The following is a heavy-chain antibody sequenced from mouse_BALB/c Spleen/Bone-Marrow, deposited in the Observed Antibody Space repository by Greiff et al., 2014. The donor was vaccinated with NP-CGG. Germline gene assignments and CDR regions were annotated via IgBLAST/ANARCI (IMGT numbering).Heavy chain of an antibody. D-gene: IGHD1-1*01. Sequence: EVKLLESGAELVKPGASVKLSCTASGFNIKDTYMHWVKQRPEQGLEWIGRIDPANGNTKYDPKFQGKATITADTSSSTAYLQLSSLTSEDTAVYYCAAYYYGSSQFAYWGQGTLVTVSA. V-gene: IGHV14-3*02. CDR1: GFNIKDTY. CDR3: AAYYYGSSQFAY. J-gene: IGHJ3*01. CDR2: IDPANGNT.